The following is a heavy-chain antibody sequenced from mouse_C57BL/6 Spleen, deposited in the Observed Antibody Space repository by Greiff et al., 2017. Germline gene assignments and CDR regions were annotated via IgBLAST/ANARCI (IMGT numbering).Heavy chain of an antibody. CDR3: ARDPHSYGGAMDY. J-gene: IGHJ4*01. CDR1: GYSITSGYY. V-gene: IGHV3-6*01. Sequence: EVQLQESGPGLVKPSQSLSLTCSVTGYSITSGYYWNWIRQFPGNKLEWMGYISYDGSNNYNPSLKNRISITRDTSKNQFFLKLNSVTTEDTATYYCARDPHSYGGAMDYWGQGTSVTVSS. CDR2: ISYDGSN. D-gene: IGHD1-2*01.